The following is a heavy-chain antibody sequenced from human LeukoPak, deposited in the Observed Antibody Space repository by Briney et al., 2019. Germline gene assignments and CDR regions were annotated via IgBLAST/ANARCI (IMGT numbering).Heavy chain of an antibody. CDR2: IYYSGST. J-gene: IGHJ2*01. D-gene: IGHD5-18*01. CDR1: GGSISSYY. CDR3: ARQAAMAVYWFFDL. V-gene: IGHV4-59*08. Sequence: PSETLSLTCTVSGGSISSYYWSWIRQPPGKGLEWIGYIYYSGSTNYNPSLKSRVTISLDTSKNQFSLKLSSVTAADTAVFYCARQAAMAVYWFFDLWGRGTLVTVSS.